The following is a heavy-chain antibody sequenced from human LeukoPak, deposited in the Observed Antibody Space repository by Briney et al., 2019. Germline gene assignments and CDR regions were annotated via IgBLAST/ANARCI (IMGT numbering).Heavy chain of an antibody. Sequence: GRSLRLSCAASGFTFDDYAMHWVRQAPGKGLEWVSGISWNSGSIGYADSVKGRFTISRDNAKNSLYLQMNSLRAEDTAVYYCASFSVAGTSLLFDPWGQGTLVTVSS. V-gene: IGHV3-9*01. CDR3: ASFSVAGTSLLFDP. CDR2: ISWNSGSI. CDR1: GFTFDDYA. D-gene: IGHD6-19*01. J-gene: IGHJ5*02.